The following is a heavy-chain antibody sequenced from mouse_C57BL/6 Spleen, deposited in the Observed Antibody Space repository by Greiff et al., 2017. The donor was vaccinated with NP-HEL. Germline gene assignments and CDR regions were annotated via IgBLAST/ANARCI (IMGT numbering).Heavy chain of an antibody. Sequence: VQLQQSGAELVKPGASVELSCTASGFNIKDYYMHWVKQRTEQGLEWIGRIDPEDGETKYAPKFQGKATITADTSSNTAYLQLSSLTSEDTAVYYCAFHYYGSSFYYAMDYWGQGTSVTVSS. D-gene: IGHD1-1*01. J-gene: IGHJ4*01. CDR2: IDPEDGET. CDR1: GFNIKDYY. CDR3: AFHYYGSSFYYAMDY. V-gene: IGHV14-2*01.